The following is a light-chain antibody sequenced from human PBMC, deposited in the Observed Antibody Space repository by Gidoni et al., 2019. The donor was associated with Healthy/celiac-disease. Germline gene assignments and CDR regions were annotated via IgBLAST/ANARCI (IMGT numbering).Light chain of an antibody. V-gene: IGKV3-11*01. CDR1: QSVSSY. J-gene: IGKJ4*01. CDR2: DAS. CDR3: QQRSNWPLT. Sequence: EIVFTQSPATLSLSPGERATLSCRASQSVSSYLAWYQQKPGQAPRLLIYDASNRATGIPARFSGSRSGTDFTLTISSLEPEDFAVYYCQQRSNWPLTFGGGTKVEIK.